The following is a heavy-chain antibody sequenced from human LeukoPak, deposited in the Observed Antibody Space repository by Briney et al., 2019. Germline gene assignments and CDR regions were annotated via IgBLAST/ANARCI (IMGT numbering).Heavy chain of an antibody. D-gene: IGHD1-26*01. CDR1: GFTFSSYA. CDR2: ISGSGGST. J-gene: IGHJ4*02. Sequence: PGGSLRLSCAASGFTFSSYAMSWVRQAPGKGLEWVSAISGSGGSTYYADSVKGRFTISRVNSKNTLYLQMNSLRAEDTAVYYCAKEISGSYGGYYFDYWGQGTLVTVSS. CDR3: AKEISGSYGGYYFDY. V-gene: IGHV3-23*01.